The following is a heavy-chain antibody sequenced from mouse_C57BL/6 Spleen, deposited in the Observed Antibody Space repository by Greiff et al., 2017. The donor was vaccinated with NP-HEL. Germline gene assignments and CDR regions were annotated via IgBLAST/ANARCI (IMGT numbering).Heavy chain of an antibody. CDR2: IDPSDSEN. J-gene: IGHJ3*01. D-gene: IGHD1-1*01. CDR1: GYTFTSYW. V-gene: IGHV1-52*01. CDR3: ARSYYYGSSHWFAY. Sequence: QVQLQQPGAELVRPGSSVKLSCKASGYTFTSYWMHWVKQRPIQGLEWIGNIDPSDSENHYNQKFKDKATLTVDKSSSTAYMQLSSLTSEDSAVYYCARSYYYGSSHWFAYWGQGTLVTVSA.